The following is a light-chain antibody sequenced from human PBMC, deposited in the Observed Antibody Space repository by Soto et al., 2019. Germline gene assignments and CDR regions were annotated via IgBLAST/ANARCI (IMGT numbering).Light chain of an antibody. CDR2: GAS. CDR3: QQYNKWPQT. CDR1: QSVSID. V-gene: IGKV3-15*01. J-gene: IGKJ1*01. Sequence: EIVMTPSPATVPVSPGERVTLSCRASQSVSIDLAWYQQKPGQAPRLLIYGASTRATDIPPSFTGSGSGTEFTLTISSLQSEDIAVYYCQQYNKWPQTFGQGTKGDIK.